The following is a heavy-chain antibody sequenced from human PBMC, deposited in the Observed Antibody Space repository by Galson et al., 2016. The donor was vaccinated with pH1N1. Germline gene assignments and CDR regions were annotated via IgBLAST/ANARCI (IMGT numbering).Heavy chain of an antibody. CDR3: ATRGQLLPGPHYYYGIDV. D-gene: IGHD2-2*01. CDR1: GGTFSSYA. Sequence: SVKVSCKASGGTFSSYAIGWVRQAPGQGLEWMGGLIPLFGTTNYAQKFHGRVTITADESTSTAYMELSSLRSDNTAVYYCATRGQLLPGPHYYYGIDVWGQGTTVTVS. J-gene: IGHJ6*02. CDR2: LIPLFGTT. V-gene: IGHV1-69*13.